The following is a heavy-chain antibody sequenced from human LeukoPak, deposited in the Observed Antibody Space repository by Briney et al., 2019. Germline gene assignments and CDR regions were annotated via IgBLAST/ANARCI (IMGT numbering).Heavy chain of an antibody. CDR1: GFTFSSYA. J-gene: IGHJ4*02. D-gene: IGHD3-10*01. V-gene: IGHV3-30*01. Sequence: GGSLRLPCAASGFTFSSYAMHWVRQAPGKGLEWVAVISYDGSNKYYADSVKGRFTISRDNSKNTLYLQMNSLRAEDTAVYYCARDLYGSGSEGDYFDYWGQGTLVTVSS. CDR2: ISYDGSNK. CDR3: ARDLYGSGSEGDYFDY.